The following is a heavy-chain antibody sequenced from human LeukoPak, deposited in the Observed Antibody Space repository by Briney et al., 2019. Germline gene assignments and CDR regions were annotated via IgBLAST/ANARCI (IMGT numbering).Heavy chain of an antibody. CDR3: ARILSNWGYFDY. J-gene: IGHJ4*02. Sequence: SGPTLVNPTETLTLTCTVSGFSLSNTRMGVSWIRQPPGKALEWLAHIFSNDEKSYSTSLKSRLTISKDTSKSQVVLTMTNMDPVDTATYYCARILSNWGYFDYWGQGTLVTVSS. D-gene: IGHD7-27*01. CDR1: GFSLSNTRMG. V-gene: IGHV2-26*01. CDR2: IFSNDEK.